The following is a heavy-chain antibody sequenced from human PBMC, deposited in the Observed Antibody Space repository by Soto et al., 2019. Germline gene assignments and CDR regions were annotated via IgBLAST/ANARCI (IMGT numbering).Heavy chain of an antibody. CDR2: INPNSGGT. V-gene: IGHV1-2*04. D-gene: IGHD3-16*01. J-gene: IGHJ6*02. CDR3: ARDGPGGLYYGMDV. Sequence: ASVKVSCKASGYTFTGYYIHLVRQAPGQRIEWMGWINPNSGGTNYAQKFQGWVTMTRDTSISTAYMELSRLRSDDTAVYYCARDGPGGLYYGMDVWGQGTTVTVS. CDR1: GYTFTGYY.